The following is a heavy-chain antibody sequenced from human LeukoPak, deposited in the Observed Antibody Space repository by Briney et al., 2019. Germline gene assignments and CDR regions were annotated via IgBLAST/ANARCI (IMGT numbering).Heavy chain of an antibody. CDR1: GGSISSYY. Sequence: SETLSLTCTVSGGSISSYYWSWIRQPAGKGLEWIGRIYTSGSTNYNPSLKSRVTMSVDTSKNQFSLKLSSVTAADTAVYYCARTRVPGSYSPKGPFDYWGQGTLVTVSS. CDR2: IYTSGST. D-gene: IGHD1-26*01. CDR3: ARTRVPGSYSPKGPFDY. J-gene: IGHJ4*02. V-gene: IGHV4-4*07.